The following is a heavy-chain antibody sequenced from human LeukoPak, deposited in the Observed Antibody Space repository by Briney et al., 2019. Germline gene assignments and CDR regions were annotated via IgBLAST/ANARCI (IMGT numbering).Heavy chain of an antibody. CDR2: VSYDGSDK. J-gene: IGHJ4*02. V-gene: IGHV3-30*03. CDR3: ARDQRGGTYSDY. Sequence: TGGSLRLSCEASGFTFSNYGMHWVRQAPGKGLEWVAFVSYDGSDKFYADSVKGRFTISRDDAKNSLYLQMNNLRAEDTALYYCARDQRGGTYSDYWGQGTLVTVSS. CDR1: GFTFSNYG. D-gene: IGHD1-26*01.